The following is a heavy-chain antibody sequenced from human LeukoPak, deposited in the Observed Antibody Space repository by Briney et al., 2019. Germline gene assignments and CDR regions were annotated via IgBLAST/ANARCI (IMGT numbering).Heavy chain of an antibody. J-gene: IGHJ6*02. D-gene: IGHD6-19*01. CDR2: IKEDGSEK. CDR3: ARVFWTVAGSYYYYYGMDV. V-gene: IGHV3-7*01. Sequence: GGSLRLSCAASGLTFSTYWMNWVRQAPGKGLEWVANIKEDGSEKYYVDSVKGRFTISRDNAKNSLYLQMNSLRAEDTAVYYCARVFWTVAGSYYYYYGMDVWGQGTTVTVSS. CDR1: GLTFSTYW.